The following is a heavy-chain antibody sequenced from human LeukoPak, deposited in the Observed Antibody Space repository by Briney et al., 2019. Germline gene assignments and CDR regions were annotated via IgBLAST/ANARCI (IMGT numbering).Heavy chain of an antibody. CDR2: INTGNGNT. V-gene: IGHV1-3*04. D-gene: IGHD3-3*01. Sequence: ASVKVSCKASGYTFTAYGVHWVRQTPGQRLEWMGWINTGNGNTKYSQKLQDRVTMTTDTSTSTAYMELRSLRSDDTAVYYCAREGRVSVLRFLEWLPHQWFDPWGQGTLVTVSS. CDR3: AREGRVSVLRFLEWLPHQWFDP. CDR1: GYTFTAYG. J-gene: IGHJ5*02.